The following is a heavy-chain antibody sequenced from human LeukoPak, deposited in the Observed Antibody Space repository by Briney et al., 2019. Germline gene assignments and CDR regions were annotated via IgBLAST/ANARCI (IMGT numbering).Heavy chain of an antibody. Sequence: ESLKISCKGSGYSFTSYWIGWVRQMPGKGLEWMGIIYPGDSDTGYSPSFQGQVTISADKSISTAYLQWSSLKASDTAMYYCARLSQACSSTSCYYNWFDPWGQGTLVTVSS. CDR1: GYSFTSYW. V-gene: IGHV5-51*01. CDR3: ARLSQACSSTSCYYNWFDP. J-gene: IGHJ5*02. CDR2: IYPGDSDT. D-gene: IGHD2-2*01.